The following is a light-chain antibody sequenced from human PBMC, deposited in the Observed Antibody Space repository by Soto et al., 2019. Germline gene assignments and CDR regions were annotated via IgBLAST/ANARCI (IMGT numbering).Light chain of an antibody. J-gene: IGLJ1*01. Sequence: QSVLTHQPSVSGSPGQSVTISCTGTSSDVGDYNHVSWYQQSPGTVPKLIIYEVSSRPSGVPDRFSGSKSGNTASLTISGLQAEDEADYYCNLYTSSNTYVFGTGTKVTVL. CDR1: SSDVGDYNH. CDR2: EVS. CDR3: NLYTSSNTYV. V-gene: IGLV2-18*01.